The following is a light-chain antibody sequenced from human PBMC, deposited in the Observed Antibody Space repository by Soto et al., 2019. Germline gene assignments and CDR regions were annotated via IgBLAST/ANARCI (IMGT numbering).Light chain of an antibody. CDR3: QQYGSSPRAMYT. J-gene: IGKJ2*01. CDR2: GAS. V-gene: IGKV3-20*01. Sequence: EIVLTQSPGTLSLSPGERATLSCRASQSISSSYLAWYQQKPGQAPRLLIYGASSRATGIPDRFSGSGSGTDFTLTISRREPEDFAVYYWQQYGSSPRAMYTFGQGTKLEIK. CDR1: QSISSSY.